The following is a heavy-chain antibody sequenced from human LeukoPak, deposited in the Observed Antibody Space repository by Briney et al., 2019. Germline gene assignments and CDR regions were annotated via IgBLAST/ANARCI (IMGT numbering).Heavy chain of an antibody. J-gene: IGHJ5*02. V-gene: IGHV4-34*01. CDR1: GGSLSGYY. CDR3: ARGRVVVVPAAIFSGWFDP. Sequence: SETLSLTCAVYGGSLSGYYWSWIRQPPGKGLEWIGEINHSGSTNYNPSLKSRVTISVDTSKNQFSLKLSSVTAADTAVYYCARGRVVVVPAAIFSGWFDPWGQGTLVTVSS. CDR2: INHSGST. D-gene: IGHD2-2*02.